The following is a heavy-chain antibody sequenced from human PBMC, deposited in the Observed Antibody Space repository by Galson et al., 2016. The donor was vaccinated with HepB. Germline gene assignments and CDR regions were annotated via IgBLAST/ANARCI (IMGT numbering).Heavy chain of an antibody. CDR2: IHYTEST. CDR1: GGSVSSPSYY. Sequence: ETLSLTCTVSGGSVSSPSYYCNWVRQPPGKGLEWIGLIHYTESTIYNPSLKSRGSITMDSSKNQFSLSLSPVSAADTAVYYCVTGRGWQPDYWGQGIQVAVSS. CDR3: VTGRGWQPDY. J-gene: IGHJ4*02. V-gene: IGHV4-61*01. D-gene: IGHD5-24*01.